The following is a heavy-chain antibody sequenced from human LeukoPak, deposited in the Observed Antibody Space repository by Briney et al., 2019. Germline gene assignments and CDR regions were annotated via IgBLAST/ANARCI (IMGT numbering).Heavy chain of an antibody. CDR1: GFTFSSYT. V-gene: IGHV3-21*06. Sequence: GGSLRLSCAASGFTFSSYTMNWVRQAPGKGLEWVSSISSSSSYMYYADSVKGRFTISRDNAKTSLYLQMNSLRAEDTAVYYCARDRDVPAIGMDVWGQGTTVTVSS. J-gene: IGHJ6*02. CDR2: ISSSSSYM. CDR3: ARDRDVPAIGMDV.